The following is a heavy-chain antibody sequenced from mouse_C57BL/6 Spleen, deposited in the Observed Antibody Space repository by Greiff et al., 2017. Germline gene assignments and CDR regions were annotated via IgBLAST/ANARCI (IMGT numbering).Heavy chain of an antibody. V-gene: IGHV1-4*01. CDR2: INPSRGYT. J-gene: IGHJ4*01. CDR3: ACGYYGSGYAMDY. CDR1: GYTFTSYT. Sequence: VQLQQSGAELARPGASVKMSCKASGYTFTSYTMHWVKQGPGQGLEWIGYINPSRGYTKYKQKLKDKAILNADNSSSTAYMRMYSLTSADSAVYYFACGYYGSGYAMDYWGQGTSVTVSS. D-gene: IGHD1-1*01.